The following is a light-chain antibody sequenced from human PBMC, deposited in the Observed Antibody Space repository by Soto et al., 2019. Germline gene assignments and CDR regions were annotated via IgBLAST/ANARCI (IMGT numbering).Light chain of an antibody. CDR1: QSISIN. V-gene: IGKV3-15*01. Sequence: EMVMAQSPATLSVSPGERAILSCRASQSISINLAWYQQKPGQAPRLLIYAASNRATGVPARFSGSWSGIEFTLTISSLQSEDFAVYYCKQYNNWINFGQGTRLEIK. J-gene: IGKJ5*01. CDR2: AAS. CDR3: KQYNNWIN.